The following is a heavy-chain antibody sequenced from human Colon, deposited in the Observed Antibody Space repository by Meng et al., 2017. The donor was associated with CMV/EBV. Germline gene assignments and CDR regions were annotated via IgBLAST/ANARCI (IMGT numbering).Heavy chain of an antibody. Sequence: ASVKVSCKASGYKLTTYDITWVRQAPGQGLEWMGLISPRNGNTKYAQRLHDRVTMTTDTSTTTAYMELRSLTSDDTAVYYCARVVVIPADYYTMDVRGQGTTVTVSS. CDR2: ISPRNGNT. CDR1: GYKLTTYD. D-gene: IGHD2-2*01. J-gene: IGHJ6*02. CDR3: ARVVVIPADYYTMDV. V-gene: IGHV1-18*01.